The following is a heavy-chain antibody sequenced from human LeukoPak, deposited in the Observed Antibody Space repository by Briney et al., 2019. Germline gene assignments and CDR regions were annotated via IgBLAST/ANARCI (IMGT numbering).Heavy chain of an antibody. CDR1: GFTFSNYW. CDR2: IKHDGSDK. J-gene: IGHJ4*02. V-gene: IGHV3-7*01. CDR3: ARGGHRQKEF. Sequence: GGSLRLSCSASGFTFSNYWMTWVRQSPGKGLEWVAIIKHDGSDKYCVDSVKGRFTISRDNAKNSLYLQMSSLRAEDTAVYYCARGGHRQKEFWGQGTLVTVSS. D-gene: IGHD3-10*01.